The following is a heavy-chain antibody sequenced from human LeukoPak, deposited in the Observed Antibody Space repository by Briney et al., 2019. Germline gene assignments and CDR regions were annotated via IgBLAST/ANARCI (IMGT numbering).Heavy chain of an antibody. D-gene: IGHD3-3*01. CDR3: ATFLRFSKGYMDV. J-gene: IGHJ6*03. CDR1: GFTFSSYA. Sequence: GGSLRLSCAASGFTFSSYAMGWVRQAPGKGLEWLSTISGSGGSTYYADSVKGRFTISRDNSKNTLYLQMNSLRAEDTAVYYCATFLRFSKGYMDVWGKGTTVTVSS. CDR2: ISGSGGST. V-gene: IGHV3-23*01.